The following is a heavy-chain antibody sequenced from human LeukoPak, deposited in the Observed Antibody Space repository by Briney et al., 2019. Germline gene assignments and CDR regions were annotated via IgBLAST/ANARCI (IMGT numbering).Heavy chain of an antibody. J-gene: IGHJ5*02. D-gene: IGHD2-15*01. CDR3: AKGSALAAITSWERFDP. Sequence: GRSLRLSCAASGFTFSSYAMSWVRQAPGKGLEWVSAISGSGGSTYYADSVKGRFTISRDNSKNTLYLQMNSLRAEDTAVYYCAKGSALAAITSWERFDPWGQGTLVTVSS. CDR2: ISGSGGST. CDR1: GFTFSSYA. V-gene: IGHV3-23*01.